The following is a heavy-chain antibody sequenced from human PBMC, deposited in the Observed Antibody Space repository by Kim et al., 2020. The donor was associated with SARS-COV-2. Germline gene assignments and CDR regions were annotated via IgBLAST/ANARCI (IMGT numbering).Heavy chain of an antibody. V-gene: IGHV5-10-1*01. CDR1: GYSFTSYW. CDR2: IDPSDSYT. J-gene: IGHJ4*02. CDR3: ARHRGYSYGFPRVDYFDY. Sequence: GESLKISCKGSGYSFTSYWISWVRQMPGKGLEWMGRIDPSDSYTNYSPSFQGHVTISADKSISTAYLQWSSLKASDTAMYYCARHRGYSYGFPRVDYFDYWGQGTLVTVSS. D-gene: IGHD5-18*01.